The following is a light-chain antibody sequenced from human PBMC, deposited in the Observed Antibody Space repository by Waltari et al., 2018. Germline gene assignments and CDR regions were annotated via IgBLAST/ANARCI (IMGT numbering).Light chain of an antibody. CDR3: AAWDDSLSGPV. Sequence: QSVVTQPPSASGTPGQRVTISCSGSSSNIGSNYVYWFQQLPGTAPKLLIYRHNQRPSGVPDRFSGSKAGTSAPLAISGLRSEDEADYYCAAWDDSLSGPVFGGGTKLTVL. J-gene: IGLJ2*01. CDR2: RHN. CDR1: SSNIGSNY. V-gene: IGLV1-47*01.